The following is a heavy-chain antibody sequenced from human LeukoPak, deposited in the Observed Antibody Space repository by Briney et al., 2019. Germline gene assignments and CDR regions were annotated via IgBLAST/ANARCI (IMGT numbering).Heavy chain of an antibody. Sequence: SQTLSLTCAISGDSVSSNSAAWNWIRQSPSRGLEWLGRTYYRSKWYNDYAVSVKSRITINPDTSKNQFSLKLSSVTAADTAVYYCARGQRREWCMLSSPSCRYGMDVWGQGTTVTVSS. J-gene: IGHJ6*02. CDR3: ARGQRREWCMLSSPSCRYGMDV. V-gene: IGHV6-1*01. CDR2: TYYRSKWYN. CDR1: GDSVSSNSAA. D-gene: IGHD2-8*01.